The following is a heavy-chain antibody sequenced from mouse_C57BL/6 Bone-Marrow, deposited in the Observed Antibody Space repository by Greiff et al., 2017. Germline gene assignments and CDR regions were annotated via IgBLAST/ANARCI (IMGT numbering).Heavy chain of an antibody. J-gene: IGHJ3*01. Sequence: VQLQQPGTELVKPGASVKLSCKASGYTFTSYWMHWVKQRPGQGLEWIGNINPSNGGTNYTEKFKSKATLTVDKSSSTAYMQLSSLTSEDSAVYYGAENGRLRAWFAYWGQGTLVTVSA. CDR1: GYTFTSYW. CDR3: AENGRLRAWFAY. CDR2: INPSNGGT. D-gene: IGHD2-4*01. V-gene: IGHV1-53*01.